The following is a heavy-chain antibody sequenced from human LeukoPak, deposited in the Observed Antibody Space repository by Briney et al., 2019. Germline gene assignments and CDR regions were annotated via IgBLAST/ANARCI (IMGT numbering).Heavy chain of an antibody. Sequence: GGSLRLSCAASGFTFSNYEMNWVRQAPGKGLEWVSFISSSGILIYYADSVKGRFTISRDNGKNSLFLQMDSLRVEDTAVYYCAKVSGSGWHFDYWGQGTLVTVSS. D-gene: IGHD6-19*01. CDR2: ISSSGILI. CDR3: AKVSGSGWHFDY. V-gene: IGHV3-48*03. CDR1: GFTFSNYE. J-gene: IGHJ4*02.